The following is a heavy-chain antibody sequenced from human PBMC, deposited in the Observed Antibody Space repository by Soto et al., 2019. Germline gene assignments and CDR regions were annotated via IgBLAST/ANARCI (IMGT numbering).Heavy chain of an antibody. CDR1: GFTFSNYA. V-gene: IGHV3-23*01. D-gene: IGHD6-19*01. Sequence: GGSLRLSCAASGFTFSNYAMSWVRQAPGKGLEWLSAIGGSGGRTYYADSEKGRFTISRDNSKNTLYLQMDSLRAEDTAVYYCAKTAEAVAGSVYDFWGQGTLVTVSS. CDR2: IGGSGGRT. CDR3: AKTAEAVAGSVYDF. J-gene: IGHJ4*02.